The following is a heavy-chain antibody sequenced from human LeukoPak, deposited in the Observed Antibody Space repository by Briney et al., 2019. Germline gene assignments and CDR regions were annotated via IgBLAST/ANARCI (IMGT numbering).Heavy chain of an antibody. CDR1: GFTFSDYA. Sequence: GGSLRLSCAASGFTFSDYAMHWVRQAPGKGLEFVSVIGPIGVYTYYANSVKGRFTISRDNSKSTVSLQMGSLRDEDMAVYYCAKLFQYSAWYFQYWGQGTLVSVSS. CDR2: IGPIGVYT. V-gene: IGHV3-64*01. CDR3: AKLFQYSAWYFQY. D-gene: IGHD5-12*01. J-gene: IGHJ4*02.